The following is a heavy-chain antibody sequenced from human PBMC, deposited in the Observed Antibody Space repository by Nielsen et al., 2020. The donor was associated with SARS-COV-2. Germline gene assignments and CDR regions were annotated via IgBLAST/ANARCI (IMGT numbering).Heavy chain of an antibody. V-gene: IGHV1-24*01. Sequence: ASVKVSCKVSGYSLTEISMHWVRQAPGKGLEWMGSFDPEDGEIIYAQKFEGRVTITEDTSTDTAYMELRSLRSEDTAVYYCATSDFTIIPLFWGQGTAVTVSS. CDR1: GYSLTEIS. D-gene: IGHD3-3*01. CDR2: FDPEDGEI. J-gene: IGHJ6*02. CDR3: ATSDFTIIPLF.